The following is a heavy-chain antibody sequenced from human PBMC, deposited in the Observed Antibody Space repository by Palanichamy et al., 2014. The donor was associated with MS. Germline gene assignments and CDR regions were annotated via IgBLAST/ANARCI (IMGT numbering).Heavy chain of an antibody. CDR2: IRSKVNSYAT. V-gene: IGHV3-73*01. J-gene: IGHJ6*02. Sequence: QLVEVWGRAWSSLGGPVKLSCAASGFTFSGSAMHWVRQASGKGLEWVGRIRSKVNSYATAYAASVKGRFTISRDDSKNTAYLQMNSLKTEDTAVYYCTRHDTAWFGPTGGMDVWGQGTTVTVSS. CDR3: TRHDTAWFGPTGGMDV. CDR1: GFTFSGSA. D-gene: IGHD3-10*01.